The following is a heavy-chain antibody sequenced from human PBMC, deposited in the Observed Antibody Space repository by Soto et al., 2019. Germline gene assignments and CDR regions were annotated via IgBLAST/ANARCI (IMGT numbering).Heavy chain of an antibody. J-gene: IGHJ4*02. V-gene: IGHV3-30*18. D-gene: IGHD1-26*01. CDR3: AKDHRSGRYAY. CDR1: GFTFSSYG. CDR2: ISYDGSNK. Sequence: QVQLVEVGGCVVQPGRCLRLYCAASGFTFSSYGMQWVRHAPGKGLEWVVVISYDGSNKYYADSVKGRFTTSTDNSTNTLYLQMNSLRAADSAVYYCAKDHRSGRYAYWGQGTLVTVSS.